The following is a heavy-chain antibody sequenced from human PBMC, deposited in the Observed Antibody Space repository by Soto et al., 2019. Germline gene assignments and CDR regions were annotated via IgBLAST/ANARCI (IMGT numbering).Heavy chain of an antibody. CDR2: IYYSGST. CDR3: ARDGSGYDGGVDGMDV. D-gene: IGHD5-12*01. J-gene: IGHJ6*02. CDR1: GGSISSYD. V-gene: IGHV4-59*01. Sequence: SETLSLTCTVSGGSISSYDWSWIRPPPGKGLEWIGYIYYSGSTNYNPSLKSRVTISVDTSKNQFSLKLSSVTAADTAVYYCARDGSGYDGGVDGMDVWGQGTTVT.